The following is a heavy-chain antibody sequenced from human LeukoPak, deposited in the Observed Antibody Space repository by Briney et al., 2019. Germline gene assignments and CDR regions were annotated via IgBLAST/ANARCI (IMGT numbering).Heavy chain of an antibody. CDR2: IYCSGSP. V-gene: IGHV4-39*01. D-gene: IGHD6-19*01. J-gene: IGHJ1*01. Sequence: SETLSLTCTVSGGSISSSSYYWGRIRQPPGKGLAWIGSIYCSGSPYYNPSLQSRVTISVDTSKIQFTLKLSSVTAADTAVNDCADVYSSGWYRAEYFQHWGQGTLVTVSS. CDR3: ADVYSSGWYRAEYFQH. CDR1: GGSISSSSYY.